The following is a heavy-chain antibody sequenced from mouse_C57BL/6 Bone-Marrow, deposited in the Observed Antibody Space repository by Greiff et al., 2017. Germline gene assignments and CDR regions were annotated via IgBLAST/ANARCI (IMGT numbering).Heavy chain of an antibody. Sequence: QVQLQQPGAELVKPGASVKLSCKASGYTFTSYWMQWVKQRPGQGLEWIGEIDPSDSYTNYNQKFKGKATLTVDTSSSTAYMQLSSLTSEDSAVYYSAPLDSSGYVMVYWGQGTLVTVAA. CDR2: IDPSDSYT. D-gene: IGHD3-2*02. CDR3: APLDSSGYVMVY. CDR1: GYTFTSYW. J-gene: IGHJ3*01. V-gene: IGHV1-50*01.